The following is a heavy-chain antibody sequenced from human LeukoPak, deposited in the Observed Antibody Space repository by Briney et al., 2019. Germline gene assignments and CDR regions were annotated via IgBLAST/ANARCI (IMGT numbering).Heavy chain of an antibody. V-gene: IGHV4-39*07. D-gene: IGHD6-13*01. J-gene: IGHJ4*02. CDR3: AAFPEAAAPGYDY. CDR2: IYYGRVFYSVST. CDR1: DGSISSSSYY. Sequence: SETLSLTCTVSDGSISSSSYYWGWIRQPPGKGLEWIGSIYYGRVFYSVSTYYNPSLKSRVTMSGDTSKNQFSLKLSSVTAADTAVYYCAAFPEAAAPGYDYWGQGTLVTVSS.